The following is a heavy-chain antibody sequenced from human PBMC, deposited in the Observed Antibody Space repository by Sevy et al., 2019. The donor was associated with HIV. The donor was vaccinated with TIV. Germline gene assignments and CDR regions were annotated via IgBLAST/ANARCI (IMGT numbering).Heavy chain of an antibody. CDR2: IWYDGSNK. CDR3: ARVIDGYHREFNYFYYYMDV. V-gene: IGHV3-33*01. CDR1: GFTFSSYG. D-gene: IGHD5-12*01. Sequence: GGSLRLSCAASGFTFSSYGMHWVRQAPGKGLEWVAVIWYDGSNKYYADSVKGRFTVSRDDPKNALYLQMNSLRAEDTAVYYCARVIDGYHREFNYFYYYMDVWGKGTTVTVSS. J-gene: IGHJ6*03.